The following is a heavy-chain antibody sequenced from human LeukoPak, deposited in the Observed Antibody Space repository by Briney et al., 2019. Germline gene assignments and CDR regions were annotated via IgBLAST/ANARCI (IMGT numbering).Heavy chain of an antibody. D-gene: IGHD3-22*01. J-gene: IGHJ4*02. CDR1: GYTFTGYY. V-gene: IGHV1-2*02. Sequence: ASVKVSCKASGYTFTGYYMHWVRQAPGQGLEWMGWINPNSGGTNYAQKFQGRVTMTRDTSISTAYMELSRLRSDDTAVYYCARSDYDSSGYLCWGQGTLVTVSS. CDR3: ARSDYDSSGYLC. CDR2: INPNSGGT.